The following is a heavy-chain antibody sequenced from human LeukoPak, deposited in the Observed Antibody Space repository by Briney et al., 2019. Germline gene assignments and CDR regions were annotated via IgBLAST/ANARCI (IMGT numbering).Heavy chain of an antibody. CDR3: AKSERVSGYYYY. J-gene: IGHJ4*02. CDR1: GFTFSSYS. CDR2: ISGSGGST. V-gene: IGHV3-23*01. Sequence: GGSLRLSCAASGFTFSSYSMTWVRQAPGKGLEWVSAISGSGGSTYYADSVKGRFTISRDNSKNTLYLQMNSLRAEDTAVYYCAKSERVSGYYYYWGQGTLVTVSS. D-gene: IGHD3-3*01.